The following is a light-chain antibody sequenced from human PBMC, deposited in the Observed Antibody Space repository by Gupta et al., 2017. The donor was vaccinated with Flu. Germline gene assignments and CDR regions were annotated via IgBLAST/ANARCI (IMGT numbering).Light chain of an antibody. Sequence: EIVMTQSPLSLPVTPAEPASISCRSSQSLLHSNGFNYLEWYLQKPGQSPQLLIYLGSNRASGVPDRFSGSGSGTDFTLRISRMEAEDVGIYYCMQSLHTPRTFGQWTKVEIK. V-gene: IGKV2-28*01. CDR2: LGS. CDR1: QSLLHSNGFNY. CDR3: MQSLHTPRT. J-gene: IGKJ1*01.